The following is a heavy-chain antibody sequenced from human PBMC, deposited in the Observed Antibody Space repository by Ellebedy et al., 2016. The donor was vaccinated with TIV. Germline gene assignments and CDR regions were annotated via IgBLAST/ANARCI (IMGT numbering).Heavy chain of an antibody. Sequence: SETLSLTXAVSGGSISSGGYSWSWIRQPPGKGLEWIGYIYHSGSTYYNPSLKSRVTISVDRSKNQFSLKLSSVTAADTAVYYCASNYPYSSSYHFDYWGQGTLVTVSS. CDR3: ASNYPYSSSYHFDY. CDR1: GGSISSGGYS. D-gene: IGHD6-13*01. V-gene: IGHV4-30-2*01. CDR2: IYHSGST. J-gene: IGHJ4*02.